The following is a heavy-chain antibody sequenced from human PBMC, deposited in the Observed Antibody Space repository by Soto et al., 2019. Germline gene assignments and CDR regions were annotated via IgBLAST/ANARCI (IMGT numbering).Heavy chain of an antibody. CDR3: ARLGLDYSNSGMDV. V-gene: IGHV5-10-1*01. CDR2: INPTDSYA. D-gene: IGHD4-4*01. J-gene: IGHJ6*02. Sequence: GESLKISCKGSGYTFTNYWITWVRQVPGKGLEWMGKINPTDSYANYSPSFQGRVTISADKSFSTAYLQWSSLKASDTAMYYCARLGLDYSNSGMDVWGRGTTVTVSS. CDR1: GYTFTNYW.